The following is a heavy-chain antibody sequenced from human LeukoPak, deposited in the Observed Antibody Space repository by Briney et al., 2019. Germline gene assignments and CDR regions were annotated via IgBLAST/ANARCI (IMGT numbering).Heavy chain of an antibody. CDR3: ARDHYGGNSGAFDI. V-gene: IGHV4-4*07. CDR2: IYTSGST. Sequence: SETLSLTCTVSGGSIRSYYWSWIRQPAGKGLEWIGRIYTSGSTNYNPSLKSRVTMSVDTSKNQFSLKLSSVTAADTAVYYCARDHYGGNSGAFDIWGQGTMVTVSS. D-gene: IGHD4-23*01. J-gene: IGHJ3*02. CDR1: GGSIRSYY.